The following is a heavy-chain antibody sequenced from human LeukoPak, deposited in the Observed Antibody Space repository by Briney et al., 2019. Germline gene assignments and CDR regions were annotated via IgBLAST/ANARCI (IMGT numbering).Heavy chain of an antibody. V-gene: IGHV3-66*01. J-gene: IGHJ5*02. CDR3: ARSPHFDP. CDR1: GFTFSSYW. CDR2: IYSGGST. Sequence: GGSLRLSCAASGFTFSSYWMSWVRQAPGKGLEWVSVIYSGGSTYYADSVKGRFTISRDNSKNTLYLQMNSLRAEDTAVYYCARSPHFDPWGQGTLVTVSS.